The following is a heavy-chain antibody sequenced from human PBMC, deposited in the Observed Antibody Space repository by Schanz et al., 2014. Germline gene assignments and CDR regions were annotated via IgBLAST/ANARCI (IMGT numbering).Heavy chain of an antibody. CDR2: IYSGDNT. CDR3: ASLIGTTSARSYGMDV. D-gene: IGHD1-7*01. Sequence: EVQLVESGGGLVQPGGSLRLSCAASGFTVTSYYMSWVRQAPGKGLEWVSVIYSGDNTYYADSVKGRFTISRDNSKNAVYLQKNSLRAEDTAVYFCASLIGTTSARSYGMDVWGQGTTVTVSS. J-gene: IGHJ6*02. V-gene: IGHV3-53*01. CDR1: GFTVTSYY.